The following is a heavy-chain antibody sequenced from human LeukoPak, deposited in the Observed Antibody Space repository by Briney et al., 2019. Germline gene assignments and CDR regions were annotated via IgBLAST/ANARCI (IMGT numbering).Heavy chain of an antibody. CDR1: SGSVSSYY. Sequence: SETLSLTCTVSSGSVSSYYWSWIRQPPGKGLEWIGYVYYSGSANYNPSLKSRVTISVDTSKNQFSLKLSSVTAADTAVYYCARHEKLGQFDYWGQGTLVTVSS. CDR3: ARHEKLGQFDY. V-gene: IGHV4-59*08. J-gene: IGHJ4*02. CDR2: VYYSGSA. D-gene: IGHD3-10*01.